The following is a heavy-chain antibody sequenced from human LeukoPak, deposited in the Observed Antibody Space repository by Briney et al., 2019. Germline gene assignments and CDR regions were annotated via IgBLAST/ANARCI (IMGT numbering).Heavy chain of an antibody. D-gene: IGHD3-10*01. CDR1: GFTFDNYG. CDR3: ARKSASGNYPLDY. J-gene: IGHJ4*02. V-gene: IGHV3-20*04. Sequence: PGGSLRLSCAASGFTFDNYGMTWVRQVPGKGLEWVSGVNWNGGSTGYADSVKGRFTISRDNAKNSLYLQMSSLRAEDTALYYCARKSASGNYPLDYWGQGTLVTVSS. CDR2: VNWNGGST.